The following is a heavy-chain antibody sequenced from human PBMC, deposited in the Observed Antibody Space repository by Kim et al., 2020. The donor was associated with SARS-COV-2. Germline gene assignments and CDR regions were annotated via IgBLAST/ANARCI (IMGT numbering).Heavy chain of an antibody. Sequence: SLKSRVTISVDTSKNQFSLKLSSVTAADTAVYYCARQRRVGATFVGWFDPWGQGTLVTVSS. J-gene: IGHJ5*02. CDR3: ARQRRVGATFVGWFDP. D-gene: IGHD1-26*01. V-gene: IGHV4-39*01.